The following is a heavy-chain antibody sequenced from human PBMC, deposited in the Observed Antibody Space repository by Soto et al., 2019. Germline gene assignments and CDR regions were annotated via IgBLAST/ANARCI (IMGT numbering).Heavy chain of an antibody. CDR1: GFTFSSYG. J-gene: IGHJ4*02. Sequence: PGGSLRLSCAASGFTFSSYGMHWVRQAPGKGLEWVAVISYDGSNKYYADSMKGRFTISRDNSKNTLYLQMNSLRAEDTAVYYCAKDFNVGFLDYWGQGTLVTVSS. V-gene: IGHV3-30*18. CDR3: AKDFNVGFLDY. CDR2: ISYDGSNK. D-gene: IGHD2-15*01.